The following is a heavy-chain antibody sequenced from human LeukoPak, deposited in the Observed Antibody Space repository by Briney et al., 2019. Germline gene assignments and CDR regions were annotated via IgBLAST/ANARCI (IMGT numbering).Heavy chain of an antibody. Sequence: PGGSLRLSCAASGFTFSSYAMSWVRQAPGRGLEWVSAVSISGGSTYYADSVKGRFTISRDNSKNTLYLQMNSLRAEDTAVYYCAKNPTYYYDSSGYYYYMDVWGKGTTVTVSS. V-gene: IGHV3-23*01. CDR1: GFTFSSYA. D-gene: IGHD3-22*01. J-gene: IGHJ6*03. CDR3: AKNPTYYYDSSGYYYYMDV. CDR2: VSISGGST.